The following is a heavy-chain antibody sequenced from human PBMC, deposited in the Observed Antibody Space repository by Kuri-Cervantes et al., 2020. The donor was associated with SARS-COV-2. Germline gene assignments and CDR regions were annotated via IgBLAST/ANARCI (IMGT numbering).Heavy chain of an antibody. J-gene: IGHJ3*01. CDR3: AKDRYQLLPPDAFDV. D-gene: IGHD2-2*01. CDR2: ISGSGGST. V-gene: IGHV3-23*01. CDR1: GFTFSSYG. Sequence: GESLKISCAASGFTFSSYGMHWVRQAPGKGLEWVSAISGSGGSTYYADSVKGRFTISRDNSKNTLYLQMNSLRAEDTAVYYCAKDRYQLLPPDAFDVWGQGTMVTVSS.